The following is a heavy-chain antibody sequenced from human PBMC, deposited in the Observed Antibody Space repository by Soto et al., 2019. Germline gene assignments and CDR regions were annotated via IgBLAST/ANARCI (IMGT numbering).Heavy chain of an antibody. CDR3: ATNPRPDV. V-gene: IGHV3-23*01. Sequence: GGSLRLSCAASGFTFSNYAMTWVRQAPGKGLEWVSVIGANGGKTEYADSVKGRFTISRDNSKNTLSLQMNSLRVEDTAVYYCATNPRPDVWGQGTLVTVSS. J-gene: IGHJ4*02. CDR1: GFTFSNYA. CDR2: IGANGGKT. D-gene: IGHD3-16*01.